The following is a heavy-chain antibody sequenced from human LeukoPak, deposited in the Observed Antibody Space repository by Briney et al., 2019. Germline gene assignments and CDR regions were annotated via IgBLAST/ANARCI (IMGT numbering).Heavy chain of an antibody. CDR2: ISGGGGST. Sequence: GGSLRLSCAASGFTFSSYAMSWVRQAPGKGLEWVSGISGGGGSTYYADSVKGRVTISRDNSKNTVYLQMNSLRVEDTAVYYCAKDRRGVFDFWGQGTLVTVSS. V-gene: IGHV3-23*01. CDR3: AKDRRGVFDF. D-gene: IGHD3-10*01. J-gene: IGHJ4*02. CDR1: GFTFSSYA.